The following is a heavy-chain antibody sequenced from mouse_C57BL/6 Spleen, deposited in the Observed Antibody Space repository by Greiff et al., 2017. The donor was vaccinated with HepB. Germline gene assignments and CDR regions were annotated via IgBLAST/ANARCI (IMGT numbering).Heavy chain of an antibody. CDR3: ARQLRLRDYAMDY. V-gene: IGHV1-7*01. CDR1: GYTFTSYW. J-gene: IGHJ4*01. Sequence: VQLQQSGAELAKPGASVKLSCKASGYTFTSYWMHWVKQRPGQGLEWIGYINPSSGYTKYNQKFKDKATLTADKSSSTAYMQLSSLTYEDSAVYYCARQLRLRDYAMDYWGQGTSVTVSS. CDR2: INPSSGYT. D-gene: IGHD3-2*02.